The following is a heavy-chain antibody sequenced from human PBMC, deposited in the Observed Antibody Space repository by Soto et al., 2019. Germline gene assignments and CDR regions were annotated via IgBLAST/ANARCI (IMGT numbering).Heavy chain of an antibody. CDR1: GGSFSGYY. D-gene: IGHD5-18*01. CDR2: INHSGST. Sequence: SETLSLTCAVYGGSFSGYYWSWIRQPPGKGLEWIGEINHSGSTNYNPSLKSRVTISVDTSKNQFSLKLSSVTAADTAVYYCARGRRGYSYGLRLGWLDPWGQGNLVTVSS. V-gene: IGHV4-34*01. J-gene: IGHJ5*02. CDR3: ARGRRGYSYGLRLGWLDP.